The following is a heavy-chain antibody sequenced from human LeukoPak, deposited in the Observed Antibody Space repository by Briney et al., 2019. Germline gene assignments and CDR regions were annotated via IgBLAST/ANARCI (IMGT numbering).Heavy chain of an antibody. J-gene: IGHJ4*02. D-gene: IGHD3-22*01. CDR2: IYYSGST. V-gene: IGHV4-30-4*01. CDR1: GGSISSGDYY. CDR3: AREGGYYDSSGPDY. Sequence: SETLSLTCTVSGGSISSGDYYWSWIRQPPGKGLEWIGYIYYSGSTYYNPSLKSRVTISVDTSKNQFSLKLSSVTAADTAVYYCAREGGYYDSSGPDYWGQGTLATVSS.